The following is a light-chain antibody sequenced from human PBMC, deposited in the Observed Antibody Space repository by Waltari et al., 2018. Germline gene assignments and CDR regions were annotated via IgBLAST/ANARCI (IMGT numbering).Light chain of an antibody. J-gene: IGKJ2*01. CDR1: QSISSW. Sequence: DIQMTQSPSTLSASVGDRVTITCRASQSISSWLAWYQQKPGKAPKRLIYKASSLESGVPSSFSGSGSGTEFTLTISSLQPDDFATYYCQQYNTHYTFGQGTKLEIK. CDR3: QQYNTHYT. V-gene: IGKV1-5*03. CDR2: KAS.